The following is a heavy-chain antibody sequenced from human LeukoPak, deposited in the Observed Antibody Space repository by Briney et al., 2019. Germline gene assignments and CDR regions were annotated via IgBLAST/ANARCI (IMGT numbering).Heavy chain of an antibody. D-gene: IGHD3-10*01. CDR1: GYRFISYW. J-gene: IGHJ4*02. V-gene: IGHV5-51*01. Sequence: GESLKISCKGSGYRFISYWIGWVRQMPGKGLEWMGIIYPGDSDTRYSPSFQGQVTISADKSISTAYLQWSSLKASDTAMYYCARWYMVRGVIIFDYWGQGTLVTVSS. CDR2: IYPGDSDT. CDR3: ARWYMVRGVIIFDY.